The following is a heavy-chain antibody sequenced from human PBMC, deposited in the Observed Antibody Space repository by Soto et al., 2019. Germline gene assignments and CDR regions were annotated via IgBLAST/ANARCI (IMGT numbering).Heavy chain of an antibody. Sequence: QVQLQESGPGLVKPSETLSLTCTVSGGSISSYYWSWIRQPPGKGLEWIGYIYYGGSTNYNPSLKSRVTISVETSKNQFSLKLSSVTAADTAVYYCARPHGGSSGWDNWFDPWGQGTLVTVSS. D-gene: IGHD6-25*01. CDR3: ARPHGGSSGWDNWFDP. CDR1: GGSISSYY. V-gene: IGHV4-59*01. CDR2: IYYGGST. J-gene: IGHJ5*02.